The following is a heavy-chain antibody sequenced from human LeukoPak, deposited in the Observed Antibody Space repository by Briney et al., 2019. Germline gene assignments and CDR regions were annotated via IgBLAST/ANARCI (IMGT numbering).Heavy chain of an antibody. Sequence: SETLSLTCTVSGGSISRYYWSWIRQPAGKGLELIGRIYSSRSIYNPPLKSGVTMSVDTSQTQFSLKLRSVTAADTALYYCARAAGRDTTSGLDFDYWGQGILVTVPS. D-gene: IGHD1-26*01. J-gene: IGHJ4*02. CDR1: GGSISRYY. CDR3: ARAAGRDTTSGLDFDY. CDR2: IYSSRS. V-gene: IGHV4-4*07.